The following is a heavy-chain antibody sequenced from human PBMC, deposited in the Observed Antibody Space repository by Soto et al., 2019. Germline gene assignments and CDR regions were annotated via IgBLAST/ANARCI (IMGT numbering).Heavy chain of an antibody. D-gene: IGHD1-26*01. V-gene: IGHV3-21*04. CDR3: AKDEVGAVYYYYYGMDV. J-gene: IGHJ6*02. CDR1: GFTFSSYS. CDR2: ISSSSYI. Sequence: GGSLRLSCAASGFTFSSYSMNWVRQAPGKGQEWVSSISSSSYIYYADSVKGRFTISRDNSKNTLYLLMNSLRAEDTAVYYCAKDEVGAVYYYYYGMDVWGQGTTVTVSS.